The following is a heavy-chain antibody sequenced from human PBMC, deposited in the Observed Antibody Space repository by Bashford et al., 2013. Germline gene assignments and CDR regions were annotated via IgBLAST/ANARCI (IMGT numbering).Heavy chain of an antibody. CDR2: INPNSGGT. Sequence: WVRQAPGQGLEWMGWINPNSGGTNYAQKFQGRVTMTRDTSISTAYMELSRLRSDDTAVYYCARTSPKQWLSPYYFDYWGQGTLVTVSS. CDR3: ARTSPKQWLSPYYFDY. J-gene: IGHJ4*02. D-gene: IGHD6-19*01. V-gene: IGHV1-2*02.